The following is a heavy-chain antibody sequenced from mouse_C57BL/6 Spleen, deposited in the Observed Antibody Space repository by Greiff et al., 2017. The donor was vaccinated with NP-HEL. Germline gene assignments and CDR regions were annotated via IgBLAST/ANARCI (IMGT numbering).Heavy chain of an antibody. J-gene: IGHJ3*01. D-gene: IGHD2-4*01. CDR2: IHPNSGST. V-gene: IGHV1-64*01. CDR3: ARGDDYDWFAY. Sequence: QVHVKQPGAELVKPGASVKLSCKASGYTFTSYWMHWVKQRPGQGLEWIGMIHPNSGSTNYNEKFKSKATLTVDKSSSTAYMQLSSLTSEDSAVYYCARGDDYDWFAYWGQGTLVTVSA. CDR1: GYTFTSYW.